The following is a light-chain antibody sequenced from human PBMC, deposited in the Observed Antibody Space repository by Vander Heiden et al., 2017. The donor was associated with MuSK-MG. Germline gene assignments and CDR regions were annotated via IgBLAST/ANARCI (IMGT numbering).Light chain of an antibody. CDR1: SSDVGAYNY. J-gene: IGLJ2*01. CDR2: DVT. Sequence: SALSQPRAGSGSPGQSVTISCTGTSSDVGAYNYVSWYQQPPGKVPKLMIYDVTKRPAGVPDRFSGSKSGTTASLTISGLQAEDEADYYCCSHAGTFVIFGGGTKLTVL. V-gene: IGLV2-11*01. CDR3: CSHAGTFVI.